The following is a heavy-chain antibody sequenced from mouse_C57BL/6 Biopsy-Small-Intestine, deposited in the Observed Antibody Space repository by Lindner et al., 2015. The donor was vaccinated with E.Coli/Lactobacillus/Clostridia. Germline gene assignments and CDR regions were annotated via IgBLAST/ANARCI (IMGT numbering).Heavy chain of an antibody. J-gene: IGHJ3*01. CDR3: ARVRIIPLSGWRPRDVLDT. CDR2: ISAYNGNT. D-gene: IGHD5-1-1*01. V-gene: IGHV14-4*02. Sequence: SVKVSCRASGYTFNTDSISWVRQAPGQGLEWMGWISAYNGNTDYAQKFQGRVTMTTDTSTSTAYMELRSLRPDDTAVYYCARVRIIPLSGWRPRDVLDTWGQGTLVTVSS. CDR1: GYTFNTDS.